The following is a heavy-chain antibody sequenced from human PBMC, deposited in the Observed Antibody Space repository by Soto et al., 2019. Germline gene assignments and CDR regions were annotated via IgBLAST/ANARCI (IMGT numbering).Heavy chain of an antibody. J-gene: IGHJ4*02. D-gene: IGHD2-21*01. CDR2: IYPGDSDT. Sequence: PGESLKISCQASGYKFTNYWIGWVRQMPGKGLEWVGIIYPGDSDTRYNPSFQGQVTISVDNSINTAYLQWSSLKASDSAMYYCARSEVIVAIGGFDYWGQGTLVTVSS. V-gene: IGHV5-51*01. CDR1: GYKFTNYW. CDR3: ARSEVIVAIGGFDY.